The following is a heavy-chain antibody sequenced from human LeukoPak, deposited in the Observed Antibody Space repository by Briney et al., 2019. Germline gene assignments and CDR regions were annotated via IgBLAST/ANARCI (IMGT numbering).Heavy chain of an antibody. D-gene: IGHD2-2*01. V-gene: IGHV1-18*01. CDR1: VYTFTSYG. Sequence: ASVKVSCKASVYTFTSYGISWVRQAPGQGLEWMGWISTYNGNTNYAQNLQGRVTMTTDTSTSTVYMELRSLRSDDTAMYYCARGSGGSSASSYGCWFDPWGQGTLVTVSS. CDR3: ARGSGGSSASSYGCWFDP. J-gene: IGHJ5*02. CDR2: ISTYNGNT.